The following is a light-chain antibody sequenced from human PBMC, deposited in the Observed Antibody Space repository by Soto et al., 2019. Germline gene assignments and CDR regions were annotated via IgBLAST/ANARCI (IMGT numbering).Light chain of an antibody. Sequence: EIVSTQSRTTLSLSPGERSTLPCRASQSVSSYLAWYQQKPGQAPRLVXYGASNRATGIPARFSGSGSGTDFTLTISSLEPEDFVVYYCQQRSSWPRITFGQGTRLEIK. CDR2: GAS. CDR1: QSVSSY. CDR3: QQRSSWPRIT. J-gene: IGKJ5*01. V-gene: IGKV3-11*01.